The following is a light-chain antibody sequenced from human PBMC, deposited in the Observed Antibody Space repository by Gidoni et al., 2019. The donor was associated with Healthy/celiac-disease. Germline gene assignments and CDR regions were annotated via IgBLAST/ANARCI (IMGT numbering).Light chain of an antibody. CDR1: QSISSY. V-gene: IGKV1-39*01. CDR3: QQSYSTPPT. J-gene: IGKJ1*01. Sequence: SQMTSSPSSLSASVADRVTITCRASQSISSYVNWYQQTPGKAPKLLIYAASSLQSGVPSRFSGSGSGTDFTLTISSVQAEDFATYYCQQSYSTPPTFGQGTKVEIK. CDR2: AAS.